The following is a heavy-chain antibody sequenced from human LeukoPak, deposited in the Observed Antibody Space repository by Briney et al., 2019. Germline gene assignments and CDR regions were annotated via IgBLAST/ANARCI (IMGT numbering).Heavy chain of an antibody. CDR1: GFTFSSYS. V-gene: IGHV3-48*04. J-gene: IGHJ4*02. Sequence: GGSLRLSCAASGFTFSSYSMNWIRQAPGKGLEWVSYITPSSSSTNYADSVKGRFTISRDNAKNSLYLQMNSLRVEDTAVYYCARARLYSSGLYFDYWGQGTLVTVSS. CDR2: ITPSSSST. CDR3: ARARLYSSGLYFDY. D-gene: IGHD6-19*01.